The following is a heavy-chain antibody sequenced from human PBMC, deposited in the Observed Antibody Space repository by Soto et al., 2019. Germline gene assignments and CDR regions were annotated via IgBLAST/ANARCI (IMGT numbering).Heavy chain of an antibody. V-gene: IGHV3-23*01. CDR2: ISGSGGST. CDR1: GFTFSSYA. CDR3: AKDLPLDYDILTGYQNAYFDY. Sequence: GSLRLSCAASGFTFSSYAMSWVRQAPGKGLEWVSAISGSGGSTYYADSVKGRFTISRDNSKNTLYLQMNSLRAEDTAVYYCAKDLPLDYDILTGYQNAYFDYRGQRTLVPVSS. J-gene: IGHJ4*02. D-gene: IGHD3-9*01.